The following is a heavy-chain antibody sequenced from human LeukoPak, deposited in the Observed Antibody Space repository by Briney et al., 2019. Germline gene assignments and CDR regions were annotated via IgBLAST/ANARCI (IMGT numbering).Heavy chain of an antibody. V-gene: IGHV4-59*01. D-gene: IGHD5-12*01. Sequence: KPSETLSLTCTVSGGSISSYYWSWIRQPPGKGLEWIGYIYYSGSTNYNPSLKSRVTISVDTSKNQFSLELSSVTAADTAVYYCARAGSSGYEFDYWGQGTLVTVSS. J-gene: IGHJ4*02. CDR1: GGSISSYY. CDR2: IYYSGST. CDR3: ARAGSSGYEFDY.